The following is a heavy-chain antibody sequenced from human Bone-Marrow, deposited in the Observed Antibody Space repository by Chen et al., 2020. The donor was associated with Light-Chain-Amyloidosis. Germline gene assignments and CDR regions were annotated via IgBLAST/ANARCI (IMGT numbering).Heavy chain of an antibody. CDR3: VVVVIRDRDD. Sequence: QVQLVQSGAEVKKPGASVTVSCKASGYTFTSYDINWVRQDNGQGLEWMGWMNPNSGNTSYAQKFQGRGTMTKNTSISIAYMELSGLGSDDTAVYYCVVVVIRDRDDWGQGALVTVSS. J-gene: IGHJ4*02. D-gene: IGHD3-22*01. V-gene: IGHV1-8*01. CDR2: MNPNSGNT. CDR1: GYTFTSYD.